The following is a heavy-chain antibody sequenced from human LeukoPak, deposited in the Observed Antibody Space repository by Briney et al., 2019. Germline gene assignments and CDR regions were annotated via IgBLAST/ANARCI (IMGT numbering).Heavy chain of an antibody. CDR1: GGSISGSSYY. J-gene: IGHJ4*02. Sequence: SSETLSLTCTVSGGSISGSSYYWGWIRQPPGKGLEWIGSIYYSGSTYYNPSLKSRVTISVDTSKNQFSLKLSSVTAADTAVYYCARLYSSGWPFDYWGQGTLVTVSS. CDR3: ARLYSSGWPFDY. V-gene: IGHV4-39*01. D-gene: IGHD6-19*01. CDR2: IYYSGST.